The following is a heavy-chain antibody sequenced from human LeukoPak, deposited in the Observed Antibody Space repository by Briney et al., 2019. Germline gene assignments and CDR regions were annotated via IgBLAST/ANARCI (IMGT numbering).Heavy chain of an antibody. J-gene: IGHJ4*02. Sequence: GGSLRLPCTASGFTFGDYVMTWFRQAPGKGLEWVGCIRSTAYGGTTEYAASVKGRFNISRDDSKSIAYLQMNSLRTEDTAVYYCTRDKVGYSYGSPFDYWGQGTLVTVSS. CDR1: GFTFGDYV. D-gene: IGHD5-18*01. CDR3: TRDKVGYSYGSPFDY. V-gene: IGHV3-49*03. CDR2: IRSTAYGGTT.